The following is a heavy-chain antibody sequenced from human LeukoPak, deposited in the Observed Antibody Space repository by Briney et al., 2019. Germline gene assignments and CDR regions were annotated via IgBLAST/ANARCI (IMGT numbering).Heavy chain of an antibody. V-gene: IGHV1-2*02. Sequence: ASVKVSCKASGYTFTGHDLHWVRQAPGQRLEWVGWINPNSGATHYVQKFQGRVIMTRDTSINTAYMEVSSLGTDDTAVYYCTLYNHWGQGALATVSS. CDR3: TLYNH. J-gene: IGHJ4*02. CDR2: INPNSGAT. D-gene: IGHD5-24*01. CDR1: GYTFTGHD.